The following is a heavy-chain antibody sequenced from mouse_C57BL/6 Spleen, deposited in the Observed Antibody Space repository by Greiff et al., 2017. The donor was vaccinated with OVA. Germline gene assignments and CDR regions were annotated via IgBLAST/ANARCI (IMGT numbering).Heavy chain of an antibody. J-gene: IGHJ4*01. V-gene: IGHV1-80*01. CDR2: LYPGDGDT. CDR3: ARYTTVVEDMDY. CDR1: GYAFSSYW. Sequence: VKLVESGAELVKPGASVKISCKASGYAFSSYWMNWVKQRPGKGLEWIGQLYPGDGDTYYNGQFKGKATLTADKSSSTAYMQLSRLASEDSAVYFCARYTTVVEDMDYWGQGTSVTVSS. D-gene: IGHD1-1*01.